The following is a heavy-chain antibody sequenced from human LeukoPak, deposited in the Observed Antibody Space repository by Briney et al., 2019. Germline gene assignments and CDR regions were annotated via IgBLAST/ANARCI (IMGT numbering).Heavy chain of an antibody. CDR3: ARDRPLYSGYDCGWFDP. J-gene: IGHJ5*02. CDR1: GGSISSGGYY. CDR2: IDYSGST. Sequence: SETLSLTCTVSGGSISSGGYYWSWIRQHPGKGLEWIGYIDYSGSTYYNPSLKSRVTISVDTSKNQFSLKLSSVTAADTAVYYCARDRPLYSGYDCGWFDPWGQGTLVTVSS. V-gene: IGHV4-31*03. D-gene: IGHD5-12*01.